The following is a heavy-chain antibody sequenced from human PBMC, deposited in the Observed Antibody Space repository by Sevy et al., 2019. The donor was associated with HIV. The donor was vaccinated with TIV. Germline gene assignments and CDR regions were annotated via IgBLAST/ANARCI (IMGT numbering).Heavy chain of an antibody. D-gene: IGHD3-16*01. V-gene: IGHV6-1*01. CDR3: ARSHPRGGLGSDAFDF. CDR2: TYYRYRYKWYN. J-gene: IGHJ3*01. Sequence: SQTLSLTCVISGDSVSSDSAAWNWIRQSPSRGLEWLGRTYYRYRYKWYNDYAPSVSGRITVSPDTSKNQFSLQLNSVTPEDTAVYYCARSHPRGGLGSDAFDFWGQGTMVTVSS. CDR1: GDSVSSDSAA.